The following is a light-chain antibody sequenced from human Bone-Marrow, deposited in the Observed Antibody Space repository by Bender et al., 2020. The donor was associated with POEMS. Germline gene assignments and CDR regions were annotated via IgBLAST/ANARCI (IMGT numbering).Light chain of an antibody. Sequence: SYELTQSPSVSVSPGQTATITCSGDALPKKFAYWYQQKSGQAPVLVIYEDTKRPSGIPERFSGSSSGTVATLTISGAQVEDEAEYFCYSKDSGDHSRFGTGTKVTVL. CDR2: EDT. CDR3: YSKDSGDHSR. J-gene: IGLJ1*01. V-gene: IGLV3-10*01. CDR1: ALPKKF.